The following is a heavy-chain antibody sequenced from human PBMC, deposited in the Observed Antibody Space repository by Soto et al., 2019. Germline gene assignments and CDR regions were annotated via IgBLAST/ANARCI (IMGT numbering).Heavy chain of an antibody. Sequence: EVQLVESGGGLVQPGGSLRLSCVASGFTVSSNYMNWVRQAPGKGLEWVSIIYSGGSTNYADSVKGRFTISRDNSKNTLYLQMISLRAEDTAVYYCARSGYSYGDDAFDIWGQGTMVTVSS. D-gene: IGHD5-18*01. CDR2: IYSGGST. J-gene: IGHJ3*02. V-gene: IGHV3-66*01. CDR3: ARSGYSYGDDAFDI. CDR1: GFTVSSNY.